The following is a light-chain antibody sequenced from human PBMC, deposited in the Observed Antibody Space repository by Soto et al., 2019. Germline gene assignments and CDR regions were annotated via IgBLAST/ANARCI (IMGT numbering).Light chain of an antibody. V-gene: IGLV1-44*01. J-gene: IGLJ2*01. CDR3: SSYASRIDVV. Sequence: QSVLTQPPSASGTPGQRVTISCSGSNSNIGSNTVNWYQQLPGTAPKLMISEVRNRPSGVSNRFSGSKSGNTASLTISGLQADDEADYYCSSYASRIDVVFGGGTKLTVL. CDR2: EVR. CDR1: NSNIGSNT.